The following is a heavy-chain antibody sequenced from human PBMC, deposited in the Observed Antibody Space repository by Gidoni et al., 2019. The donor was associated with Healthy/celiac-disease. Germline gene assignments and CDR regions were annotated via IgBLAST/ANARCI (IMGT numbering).Heavy chain of an antibody. D-gene: IGHD3-22*01. CDR2: INPSGGST. CDR3: ARGPLYYYDSSGYLTLFDY. Sequence: QVQLVQSGAEVKKPGASVKVSCKASGYTFTSYYMHWVRQAPGQGLEWMGIINPSGGSTSYAQKFQGRVTMTRDTSTSTVYMELSSLRSEDTAVYYCARGPLYYYDSSGYLTLFDYWGQGTLVTVSS. CDR1: GYTFTSYY. J-gene: IGHJ4*02. V-gene: IGHV1-46*01.